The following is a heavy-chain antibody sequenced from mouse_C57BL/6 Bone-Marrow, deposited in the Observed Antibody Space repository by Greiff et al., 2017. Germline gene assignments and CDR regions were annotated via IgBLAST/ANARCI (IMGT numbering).Heavy chain of an antibody. CDR3: ARSPYYYDSCYYAMDY. CDR2: IDPSDSYT. Sequence: QVQLQQPGAELVMPGASVKLSCKASGYTFTSYWMHWVKQRPGQGLEWIGEIDPSDSYTNYNQQFKGKSTLTVDKSSSTAYMQLRSLTSEDSAVYYCARSPYYYDSCYYAMDYWGQGTSVTVSS. V-gene: IGHV1-69*01. CDR1: GYTFTSYW. J-gene: IGHJ4*01. D-gene: IGHD1-1*01.